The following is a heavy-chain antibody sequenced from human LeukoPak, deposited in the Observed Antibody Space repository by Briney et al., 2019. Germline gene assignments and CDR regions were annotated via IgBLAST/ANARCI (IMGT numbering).Heavy chain of an antibody. Sequence: SETLSLTCTVSGGSISSYYWSWIRQPPGKGLEWIGYIYYSGSTNYNPSLKSRVTISVDTSKNQFSLKLSSVTAADTAVYYCARGVSERVRGITIFGVVARNYYYYGMDVWGQGTTVTVSS. CDR1: GGSISSYY. J-gene: IGHJ6*02. CDR2: IYYSGST. V-gene: IGHV4-59*01. D-gene: IGHD3-3*01. CDR3: ARGVSERVRGITIFGVVARNYYYYGMDV.